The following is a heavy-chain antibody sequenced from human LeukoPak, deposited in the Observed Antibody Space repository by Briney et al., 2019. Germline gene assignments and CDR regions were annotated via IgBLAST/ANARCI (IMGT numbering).Heavy chain of an antibody. CDR2: ISGSGGST. J-gene: IGHJ6*02. Sequence: GGSLRLSCAVSGITLSNYGMSWVRQAPGKGLEWVAGISGSGGSTIYADSVKGRFTISRDNSKNTLYLQMDSLTSEDTAVYYCARDQGDDDFHYYNGMDVWGQGTTVIVSS. CDR3: ARDQGDDDFHYYNGMDV. V-gene: IGHV3-23*01. D-gene: IGHD2-21*01. CDR1: GITLSNYG.